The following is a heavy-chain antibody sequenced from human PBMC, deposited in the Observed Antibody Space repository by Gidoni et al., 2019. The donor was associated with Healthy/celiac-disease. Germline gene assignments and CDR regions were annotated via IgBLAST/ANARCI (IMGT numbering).Heavy chain of an antibody. CDR3: ARDPIEGYYGMDV. V-gene: IGHV3-33*01. CDR2: IWYDGSDT. CDR1: GFPFSSYG. Sequence: QVQLVASGGGVVQPGRSLRLSCPASGFPFSSYGMHWVRQAPGKGLEWVAVIWYDGSDTYYADSVKGRFTISRDNSKNTLYLLMNSLRVEDTAVYYCARDPIEGYYGMDVWGQGTTVTVSS. J-gene: IGHJ6*02.